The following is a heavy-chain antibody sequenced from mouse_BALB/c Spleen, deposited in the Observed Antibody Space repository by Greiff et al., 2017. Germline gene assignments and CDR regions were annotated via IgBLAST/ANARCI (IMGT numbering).Heavy chain of an antibody. CDR3: ARSCYYDYDGFAY. Sequence: EVQGVESGGGLVQPGGSRKLSCAASGFTFSSFGMHWVRQAPEKGLEWVAYISSGSSTIYYADTVKGRFTISRDNPKNTLFLQMTSLRSEDTAMYYCARSCYYDYDGFAYWGQGTLVTVSA. V-gene: IGHV5-17*02. CDR2: ISSGSSTI. CDR1: GFTFSSFG. J-gene: IGHJ3*01. D-gene: IGHD2-4*01.